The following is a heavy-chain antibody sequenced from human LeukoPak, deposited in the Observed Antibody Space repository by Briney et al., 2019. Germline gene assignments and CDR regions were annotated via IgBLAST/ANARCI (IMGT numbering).Heavy chain of an antibody. CDR3: AAGDGGDLIFDY. CDR1: GGSVNSDYYY. J-gene: IGHJ4*02. Sequence: SETLSLTCTVSGGSVNSDYYYWTWIRQPPGKGLEWIGYIYYSGSTYYNPSLRSRLTISVDTSKNQFSLKLTSVTAADTAVYYCAAGDGGDLIFDYWGQGTLVTVSS. CDR2: IYYSGST. V-gene: IGHV4-30-4*01. D-gene: IGHD2-21*01.